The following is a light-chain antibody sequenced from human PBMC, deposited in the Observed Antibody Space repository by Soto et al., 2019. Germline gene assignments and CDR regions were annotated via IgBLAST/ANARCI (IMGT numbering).Light chain of an antibody. Sequence: QSALTQPASVSGSPGQSITISCTGTSSDVGSYNLVSWYQQHPGKAPKLMIYEVSKRPSGVSNRFSGSKSGNTASLTISGLQAEDEAEYYCCSYAGSRTPWVFGGGTKVTVL. J-gene: IGLJ3*02. CDR3: CSYAGSRTPWV. CDR1: SSDVGSYNL. V-gene: IGLV2-23*02. CDR2: EVS.